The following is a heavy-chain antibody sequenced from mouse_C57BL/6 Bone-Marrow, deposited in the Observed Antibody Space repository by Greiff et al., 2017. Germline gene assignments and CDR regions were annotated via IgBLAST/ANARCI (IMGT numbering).Heavy chain of an antibody. CDR3: AREWDYDRSLFDY. J-gene: IGHJ2*01. D-gene: IGHD2-4*01. V-gene: IGHV3-6*01. CDR2: ISYDGSN. CDR1: GYSITSGYY. Sequence: EVQLVESGPGLVKPSQSLSLTCSVTGYSITSGYYWNWIRQFPGNKLEWMGYISYDGSNNYNPSLKNRISITRDTSKNQFFLKLNSVTTEDTATYYCAREWDYDRSLFDYWGQGTTLTVSS.